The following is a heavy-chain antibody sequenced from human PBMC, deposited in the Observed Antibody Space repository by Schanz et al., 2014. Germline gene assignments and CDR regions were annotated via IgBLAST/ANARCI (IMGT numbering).Heavy chain of an antibody. CDR3: AKDAPYPFDL. CDR2: ISASGGTT. CDR1: GFTFSSYA. J-gene: IGHJ2*01. Sequence: EVQLLESGGGLVQPGGSLRLSCAASGFTFSSYAMSWVRQAPGKGLEWVSAISASGGTTYYADSVKGRFTISRDNSKNTLYLEMNSLRVEDTAIYYCAKDAPYPFDLWGRGTLITVSS. V-gene: IGHV3-23*01.